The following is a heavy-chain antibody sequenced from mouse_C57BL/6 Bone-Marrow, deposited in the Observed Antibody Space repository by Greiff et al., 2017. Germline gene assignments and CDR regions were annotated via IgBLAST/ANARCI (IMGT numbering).Heavy chain of an antibody. CDR3: ARERVTAVWYFDV. J-gene: IGHJ1*03. CDR1: GYTFTSYW. Sequence: QVQLQQPGAELVKPGASVKLSCKASGYTFTSYWMHWVKQRPGQGLEWIGMIHPNSGSTNYNETFKSKATLTVDKSSSTAYMQLSSLTSEDSAVYDCARERVTAVWYFDVWGTGTTVTVSS. D-gene: IGHD2-2*01. CDR2: IHPNSGST. V-gene: IGHV1-64*01.